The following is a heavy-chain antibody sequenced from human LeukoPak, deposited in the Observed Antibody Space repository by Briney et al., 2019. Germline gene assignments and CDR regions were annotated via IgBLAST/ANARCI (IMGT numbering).Heavy chain of an antibody. CDR3: AREDYGSGSSPDY. D-gene: IGHD3-10*01. Sequence: ASVKVSCKASGYTFTGYYMHWVRQAPGQGLEWMGWINPNSGGTNYAQKFQGRVTMTRDTSISTAYMELSRLRSDDTAVYYCAREDYGSGSSPDYWGQGTLVTVSS. CDR1: GYTFTGYY. CDR2: INPNSGGT. J-gene: IGHJ4*02. V-gene: IGHV1-2*02.